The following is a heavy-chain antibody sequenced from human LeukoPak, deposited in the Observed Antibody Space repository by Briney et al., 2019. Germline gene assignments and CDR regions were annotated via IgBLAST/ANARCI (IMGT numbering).Heavy chain of an antibody. Sequence: SETLSLTCAVYGGSFSGYYWSWIRQPPGKGLEWIGEINHSGSTNYNPSLKSRVTISVDTSKNQFSLKLSSVTAADTAVYYCARGPWELLYPYFDYWGQGTLVTVSS. D-gene: IGHD1-26*01. V-gene: IGHV4-34*01. CDR3: ARGPWELLYPYFDY. J-gene: IGHJ4*02. CDR2: INHSGST. CDR1: GGSFSGYY.